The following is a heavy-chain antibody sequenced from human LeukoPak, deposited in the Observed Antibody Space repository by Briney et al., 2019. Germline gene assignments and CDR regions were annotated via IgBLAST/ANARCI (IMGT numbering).Heavy chain of an antibody. J-gene: IGHJ3*02. D-gene: IGHD3-9*01. CDR1: GFTFSSYA. CDR3: ARAVRDYDILTGYLDAFDI. V-gene: IGHV3-64*01. Sequence: GGSLRLPCAASGFTFSSYAMHWVRQAPGKGLEYVSAISSNGGSTYYANSVKGRFTISRDNSKNTLYLQMVSLRAEDMAVYYCARAVRDYDILTGYLDAFDIWGQGTMVTVSS. CDR2: ISSNGGST.